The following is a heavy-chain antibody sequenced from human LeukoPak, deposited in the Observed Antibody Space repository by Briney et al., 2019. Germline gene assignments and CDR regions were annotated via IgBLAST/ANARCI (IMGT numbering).Heavy chain of an antibody. CDR3: ARDPDTAMVTVDY. V-gene: IGHV3-21*01. J-gene: IGHJ4*02. Sequence: PGGFLRLSCAASGFTFSSYSMNWVRQAPGKGLEWVSSISSSSSYIYYADSVKGRFTISRDNAKNSLYLQMNSLRAEDTAVYYCARDPDTAMVTVDYWGQGTLVTVSS. CDR2: ISSSSSYI. CDR1: GFTFSSYS. D-gene: IGHD5-18*01.